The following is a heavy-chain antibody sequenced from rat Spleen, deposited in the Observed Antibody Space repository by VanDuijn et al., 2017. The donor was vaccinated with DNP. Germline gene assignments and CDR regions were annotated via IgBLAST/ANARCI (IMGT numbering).Heavy chain of an antibody. V-gene: IGHV3-3*01. D-gene: IGHD1-11*01. Sequence: EVQLQESGPGLVKPSQSLSLTCSVTGYSITSSYRWNWIRKFPGNKLEWMGYINSAGSTNYNPSLKSRISITRDTSKNQFFLQVNSLTTEDTASYYCAGSSTEGIGSQKGYAMDAWGQGTSVTVSS. CDR2: INSAGST. J-gene: IGHJ4*01. CDR3: AGSSTEGIGSQKGYAMDA. CDR1: GYSITSSYR.